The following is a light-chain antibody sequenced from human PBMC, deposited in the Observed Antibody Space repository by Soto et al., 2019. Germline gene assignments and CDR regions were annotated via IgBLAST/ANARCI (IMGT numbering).Light chain of an antibody. CDR2: GAS. CDR1: QSVSSN. V-gene: IGKV3-15*01. CDR3: QHWS. Sequence: EIVMTQSPATLSVSPGERATLSCRASQSVSSNLAWYQQKPGQAPRLLIYGASTRATGIPARFSGSGSGTEFTLTISRLQPEDVATYYCQHWSFGQGTKVEI. J-gene: IGKJ1*01.